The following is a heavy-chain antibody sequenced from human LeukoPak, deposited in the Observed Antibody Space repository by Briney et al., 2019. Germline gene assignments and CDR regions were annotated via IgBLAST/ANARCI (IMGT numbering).Heavy chain of an antibody. Sequence: AESLQIPCKGSGYSFTSYWIGWVRQMPGTGLEWMGIIYPGDSETRYSPSFQGQVTISADKSIRIAYLQWSSLKASDSAMYFCARPLRYSSGWPPVGHWGQGTLVSVSS. CDR3: ARPLRYSSGWPPVGH. CDR1: GYSFTSYW. CDR2: IYPGDSET. J-gene: IGHJ4*02. D-gene: IGHD6-19*01. V-gene: IGHV5-51*01.